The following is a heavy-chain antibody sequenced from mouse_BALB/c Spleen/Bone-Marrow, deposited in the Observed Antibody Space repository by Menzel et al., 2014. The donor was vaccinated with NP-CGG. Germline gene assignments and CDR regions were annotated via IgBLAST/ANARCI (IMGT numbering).Heavy chain of an antibody. Sequence: EVQGAESGGGLVQPGGSRKLSCAASGFTFSSFGMHWVRQAPEKGLEWVAYISSGSSNIYYADTVKGRFTISRDNTKNTLFLQMTGLRSEDTAMYCCARLGGNYSLYALDYWGQGTSVTVSS. D-gene: IGHD2-1*01. CDR3: ARLGGNYSLYALDY. J-gene: IGHJ4*01. V-gene: IGHV5-17*02. CDR2: ISSGSSNI. CDR1: GFTFSSFG.